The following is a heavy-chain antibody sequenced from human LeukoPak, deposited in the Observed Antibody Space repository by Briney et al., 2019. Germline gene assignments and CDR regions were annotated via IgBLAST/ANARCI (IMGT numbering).Heavy chain of an antibody. J-gene: IGHJ1*01. CDR1: GFTFSSYA. D-gene: IGHD3-16*01. CDR3: ANGGGYFVH. Sequence: GRSLRLSCVASGFTFSSYAMHWVRQAPGKGLEWVAFIRFDGNTEKYADSVEGRFTVSRDNAKSTLYLQMDTLRPEDTALYYCANGGGYFVHWGQGTLVTVAS. V-gene: IGHV3-30*04. CDR2: IRFDGNTE.